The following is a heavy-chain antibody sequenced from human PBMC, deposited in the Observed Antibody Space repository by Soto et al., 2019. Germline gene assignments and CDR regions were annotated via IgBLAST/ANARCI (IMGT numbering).Heavy chain of an antibody. Sequence: ASVKVSWKASGYTFTNYAMHWVRQAPGQRLEWMGWINAGNGNTKYSQKFQGRVTITRDTSASTAYMELSSLRSEDTAVYYCARDLWGYCGTDCYPLDVWGQGTTVTVSS. V-gene: IGHV1-3*01. CDR2: INAGNGNT. J-gene: IGHJ6*02. D-gene: IGHD2-21*02. CDR1: GYTFTNYA. CDR3: ARDLWGYCGTDCYPLDV.